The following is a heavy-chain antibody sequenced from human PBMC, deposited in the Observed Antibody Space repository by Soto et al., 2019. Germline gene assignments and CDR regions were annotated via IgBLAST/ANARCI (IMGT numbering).Heavy chain of an antibody. J-gene: IGHJ4*02. CDR3: ATLIVAVAARDFDY. CDR1: GYTLTELS. D-gene: IGHD6-6*01. Sequence: ASVKVSCKVSGYTLTELSMHWVRQAPGKGLEWMGGFDPEDGGTIYAQKFQGRVTMTEDTSTDTAYMELSSLRSEDTAVYYCATLIVAVAARDFDYWGQGTLGTGSS. CDR2: FDPEDGGT. V-gene: IGHV1-24*01.